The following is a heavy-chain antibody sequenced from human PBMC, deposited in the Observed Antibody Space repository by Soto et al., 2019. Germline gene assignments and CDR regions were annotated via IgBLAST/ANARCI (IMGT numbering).Heavy chain of an antibody. D-gene: IGHD3-10*01. CDR1: GYTFSTYS. CDR3: ARGVGSGTYYNQYNWFDP. V-gene: IGHV1-46*01. J-gene: IGHJ5*02. Sequence: ASVKVSCKASGYTFSTYSLHWVRQAPGQGLEWMGRVNPSGGSTIYAQKLQGRVTMTTDTSTSTAYMELRSLRSDDTAVYYCARGVGSGTYYNQYNWFDPWGQGTLVTVSS. CDR2: VNPSGGST.